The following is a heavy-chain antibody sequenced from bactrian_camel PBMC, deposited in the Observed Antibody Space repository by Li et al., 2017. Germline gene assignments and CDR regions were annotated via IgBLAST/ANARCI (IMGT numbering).Heavy chain of an antibody. D-gene: IGHD8*01. CDR1: GNGDGSGYWC. Sequence: HVQLVESGGGSVQPGGSLALSCAVSGNGDGSGYWCTGWFRQAPGQEREDVACIGESVSYADSVKGRFTISVDNAKNTLYLQMTNLKPDDTAMYYCAAERPRYWSPGRWYGVEQYTYWGQG. V-gene: IGHV3S60*01. J-gene: IGHJ4*01. CDR2: IGESV. CDR3: AAERPRYWSPGRWYGVEQYTY.